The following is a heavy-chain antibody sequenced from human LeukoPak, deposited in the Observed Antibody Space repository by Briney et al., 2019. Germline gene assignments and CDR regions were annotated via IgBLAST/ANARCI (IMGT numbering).Heavy chain of an antibody. CDR3: AKGRLDYYYGMDV. V-gene: IGHV3-23*01. CDR1: GFTFSGYA. D-gene: IGHD5-12*01. J-gene: IGHJ6*02. CDR2: ISGSGGST. Sequence: GGSLRLSCAASGFTFSGYAMSWVRQAPGKGLEWVSAISGSGGSTYYADSVKGRFTISRDNSKNTLYLQMNSLRAEDTAVYYCAKGRLDYYYGMDVWGQGTTVTVSS.